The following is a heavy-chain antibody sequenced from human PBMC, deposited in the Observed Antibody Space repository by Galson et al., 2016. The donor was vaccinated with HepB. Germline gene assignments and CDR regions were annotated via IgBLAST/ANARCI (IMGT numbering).Heavy chain of an antibody. Sequence: SETLSLTCTVSGGSVSSGSYYWSWIRQPPGKGLEWIGYCYYSGSTNYNPSLKSRVTISVDTSTNQFSLKLSSVTAADTAVYYCARDHLDYGFSCYYGMDVWGQGTTVTVSS. CDR3: ARDHLDYGFSCYYGMDV. J-gene: IGHJ6*02. D-gene: IGHD4-17*01. V-gene: IGHV4-61*01. CDR2: CYYSGST. CDR1: GGSVSSGSYY.